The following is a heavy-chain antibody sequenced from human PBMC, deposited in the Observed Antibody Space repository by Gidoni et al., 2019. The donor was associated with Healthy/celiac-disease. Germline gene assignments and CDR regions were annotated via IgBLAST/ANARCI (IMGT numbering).Heavy chain of an antibody. Sequence: QVQLQESGPGLVKPSETLSLTCTVSGGSISSYYWSWIRQPPGKGLEWIGYIYYSGSTNYNPSLKSRVTISVDTSKNQFSRKLSSVTAADTAVYYCARHTSGSYTPFDYWGQGTLVTVSS. D-gene: IGHD1-26*01. CDR3: ARHTSGSYTPFDY. CDR2: IYYSGST. CDR1: GGSISSYY. V-gene: IGHV4-59*08. J-gene: IGHJ4*02.